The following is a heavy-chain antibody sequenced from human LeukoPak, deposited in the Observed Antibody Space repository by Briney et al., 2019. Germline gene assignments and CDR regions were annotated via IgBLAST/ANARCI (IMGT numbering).Heavy chain of an antibody. Sequence: GRSLRLSCAASGFTFSSYAMHWVRQAPGKGLEWVAVISYDGSNEYYADSVKGRFTISRDNSKNTLYLQMNSLRAEDTAVYYCARDYGDYHYFDYWGQGTLVTVSS. CDR1: GFTFSSYA. CDR2: ISYDGSNE. D-gene: IGHD4-17*01. V-gene: IGHV3-30*01. J-gene: IGHJ4*02. CDR3: ARDYGDYHYFDY.